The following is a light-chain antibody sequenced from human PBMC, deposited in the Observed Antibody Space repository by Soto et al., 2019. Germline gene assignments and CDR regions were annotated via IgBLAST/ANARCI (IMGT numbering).Light chain of an antibody. CDR2: KVS. Sequence: DVVMTQSPLSLPVTLGQPASISCRSSQSLVYSDGNTYLNWFHQRPGQSPRRLIFKVSSRDSGVPDRFSGSGSGTDVTLRIRRVEAEDVGVYYCMQGTHWPLTVGQGTRLEIK. CDR1: QSLVYSDGNTY. CDR3: MQGTHWPLT. J-gene: IGKJ5*01. V-gene: IGKV2-30*01.